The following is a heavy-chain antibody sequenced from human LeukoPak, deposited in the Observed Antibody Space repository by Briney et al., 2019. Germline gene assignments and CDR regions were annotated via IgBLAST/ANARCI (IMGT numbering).Heavy chain of an antibody. V-gene: IGHV1-2*02. J-gene: IGHJ3*02. CDR2: IDPSSGGT. Sequence: ASVTVSCKTSGYTFTDYYMHWVRQAPGQGLEWMGCIDPSSGGTRYQQRLQGRVTVTRDTSSSTAYMELSRLRFDDTAVYFCAREYYDGSGLKYAFDIWGQGTMVTVSS. CDR1: GYTFTDYY. CDR3: AREYYDGSGLKYAFDI. D-gene: IGHD3-22*01.